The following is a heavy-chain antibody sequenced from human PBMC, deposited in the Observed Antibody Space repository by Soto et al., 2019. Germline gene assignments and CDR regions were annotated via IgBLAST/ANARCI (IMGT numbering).Heavy chain of an antibody. CDR1: GFTFSSYG. CDR3: AKGDGYPMGYYYGMDV. Sequence: QVQLVESGGGVVQPGRSLRLSCAASGFTFSSYGMHWVRQAPGKGLEWVAVISYDGSNKYYADPVKGRFTISRDNSKNTLYLQMNSLRAEDTAVYYCAKGDGYPMGYYYGMDVWGQGTTVTVSS. D-gene: IGHD5-18*01. CDR2: ISYDGSNK. V-gene: IGHV3-30*18. J-gene: IGHJ6*02.